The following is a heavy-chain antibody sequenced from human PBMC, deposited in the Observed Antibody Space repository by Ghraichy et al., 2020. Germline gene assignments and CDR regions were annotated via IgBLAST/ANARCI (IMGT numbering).Heavy chain of an antibody. V-gene: IGHV4-34*01. D-gene: IGHD3-22*01. CDR1: GGSFSGYY. CDR2: INHSGST. CDR3: ARGFSYDSSGYYYGMDV. J-gene: IGHJ6*02. Sequence: SETLSLTCAVYGGSFSGYYWSWIRQPPGKGLEWIGEINHSGSTNYNPSLKSRVTISVDTSKNQFSLKLSSVTAADTAVYYCARGFSYDSSGYYYGMDVWGQGTTVTVSS.